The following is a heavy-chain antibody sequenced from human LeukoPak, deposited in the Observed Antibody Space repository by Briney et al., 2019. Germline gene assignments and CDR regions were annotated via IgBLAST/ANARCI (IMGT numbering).Heavy chain of an antibody. CDR2: ISSSGGNT. CDR1: GFTFSSYA. Sequence: GGSLRLSCAASGFTFSSYAMTWVRQGPGKGLEWVSTISSSGGNTYNADSVKGRFTISRDNSKNTLYLQMSSLRAEDTAVYYCARRAASSGYYFDQWGQGTLVTVSS. D-gene: IGHD6-19*01. V-gene: IGHV3-23*01. CDR3: ARRAASSGYYFDQ. J-gene: IGHJ4*02.